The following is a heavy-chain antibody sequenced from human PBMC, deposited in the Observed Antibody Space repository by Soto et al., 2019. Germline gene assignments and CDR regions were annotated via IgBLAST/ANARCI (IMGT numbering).Heavy chain of an antibody. V-gene: IGHV1-69*13. CDR2: IIPIFDTT. CDR1: GGTFSNYA. CDR3: AKERGVQEWLYLFDL. Sequence: SVQVSCKTSGGTFSNYAFTWVRQAPGQGLEWMGGIIPIFDTTNYAQKFQDRITITADDSTSTVYMELHSLTSEDTALYYCAKERGVQEWLYLFDLWGQGTMGTGSS. J-gene: IGHJ3*01. D-gene: IGHD6-19*01.